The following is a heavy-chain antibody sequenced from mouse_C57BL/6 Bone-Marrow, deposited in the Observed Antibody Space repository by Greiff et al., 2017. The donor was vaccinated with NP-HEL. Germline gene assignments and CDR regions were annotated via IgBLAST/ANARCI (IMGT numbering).Heavy chain of an antibody. D-gene: IGHD2-4*01. CDR1: GFTFSSYA. V-gene: IGHV5-4*01. CDR3: ARDRDYDAYWYFDV. Sequence: EVKVVESGGGLVKPGGSLKLSCAASGFTFSSYAMSWVRQTPEKRLEWVATISDGGSYTYYPDNVKGRFTISRDNAKNNLYLQMSHLKSEDTAMYYCARDRDYDAYWYFDVWGTGTTVTVSS. J-gene: IGHJ1*03. CDR2: ISDGGSYT.